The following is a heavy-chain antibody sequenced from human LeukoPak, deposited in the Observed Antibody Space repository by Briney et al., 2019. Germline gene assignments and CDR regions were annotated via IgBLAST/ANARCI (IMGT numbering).Heavy chain of an antibody. V-gene: IGHV4-34*01. Sequence: SETLSLTCAVYGGSFSGYYWSWIRQPPGKGLEWIGEINHSGSTNYNPSLKSRVTISVDTSKNQFSLKLSSVTAADTAVYYCASTRVGDYLGWFDPWGQGTLVTVSS. D-gene: IGHD4-17*01. CDR2: INHSGST. J-gene: IGHJ5*02. CDR3: ASTRVGDYLGWFDP. CDR1: GGSFSGYY.